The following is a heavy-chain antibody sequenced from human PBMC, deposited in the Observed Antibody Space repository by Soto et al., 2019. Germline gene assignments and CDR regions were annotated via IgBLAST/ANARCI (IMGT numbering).Heavy chain of an antibody. J-gene: IGHJ5*02. V-gene: IGHV3-48*01. CDR2: ISSSSSTI. D-gene: IGHD3-22*01. CDR3: ARSYYDSTGFAVDP. CDR1: GFNFIGFS. Sequence: PGGSLRLSCGASGFNFIGFSMNWVRKAPGKGLEWVSYISSSSSTIYYADSVKGRFTISRDNAKNQFSMKLTSVTASDTAVYYCARSYYDSTGFAVDPWGKGTLVTVSS.